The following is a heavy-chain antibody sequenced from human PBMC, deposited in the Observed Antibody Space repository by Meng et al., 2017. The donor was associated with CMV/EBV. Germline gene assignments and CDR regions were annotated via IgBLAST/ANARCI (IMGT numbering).Heavy chain of an antibody. CDR2: ISSSSSYI. V-gene: IGHV3-21*01. J-gene: IGHJ6*02. D-gene: IGHD3-3*01. Sequence: GESLKISCAASGFTFSSYSMNWVRQAPGKGLEWVSSISSSSSYIYCADSVKGRFTISRDNAKNSLYLQMNSLRAEDTAVYYCARDQSDYDFWSGWSYGMDVWGQGTTVTVSS. CDR1: GFTFSSYS. CDR3: ARDQSDYDFWSGWSYGMDV.